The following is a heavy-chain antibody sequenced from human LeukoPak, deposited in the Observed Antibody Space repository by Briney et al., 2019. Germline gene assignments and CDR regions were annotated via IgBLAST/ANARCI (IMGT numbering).Heavy chain of an antibody. J-gene: IGHJ4*01. CDR1: GFTFSGYW. CDR2: IKQDGSEK. V-gene: IGHV3-7*01. CDR3: TKIENSGYDLPYEDY. D-gene: IGHD5-12*01. Sequence: GGSLRLSCAASGFTFSGYWMSWLRQAPGKGLEWVTNIKQDGSEKYYVDSVKGRFTISRDNAKNSLYLQMNSLRAEDTAVYYSTKIENSGYDLPYEDYWGHGTLVTVSS.